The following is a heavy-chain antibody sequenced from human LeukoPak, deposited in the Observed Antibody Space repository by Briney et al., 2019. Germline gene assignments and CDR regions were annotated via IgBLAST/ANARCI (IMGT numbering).Heavy chain of an antibody. D-gene: IGHD6-13*01. CDR2: IYYSGST. Sequence: PSETLSLTCTVSGGSISSYYWSWIRQPPGKGLEWSGYIYYSGSTNYNPSLKSRVTISVDTSKNQFSLKLSSVTAADTAVYYCARRQYSSSWYFDYWGQGTLVTVSS. CDR1: GGSISSYY. J-gene: IGHJ4*02. V-gene: IGHV4-59*01. CDR3: ARRQYSSSWYFDY.